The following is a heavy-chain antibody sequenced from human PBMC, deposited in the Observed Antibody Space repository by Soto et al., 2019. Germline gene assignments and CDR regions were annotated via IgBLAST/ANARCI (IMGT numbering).Heavy chain of an antibody. J-gene: IGHJ4*02. CDR2: INPSGGST. V-gene: IGHV1-46*01. Sequence: QVQLVQSGAEVKKPGASVKVSCKASGYTFASYYMHWVRQAPGQGLEWMGIINPSGGSTSYAQKFQGRVTMTRDTSTSTVYTELSILRSEDTAVYYCAIDEPGIAVAGLVWGQGTPVTVSS. CDR3: AIDEPGIAVAGLV. CDR1: GYTFASYY. D-gene: IGHD6-19*01.